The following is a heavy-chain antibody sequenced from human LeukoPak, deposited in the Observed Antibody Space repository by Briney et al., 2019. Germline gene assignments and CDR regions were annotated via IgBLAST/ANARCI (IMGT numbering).Heavy chain of an antibody. CDR2: ISSGSGFI. CDR1: GFSFSYYT. Sequence: KTGGSLRLSCAASGFSFSYYTINWVRQAPGRGLEWVSSISSGSGFIYYADSVKGRFTISRDNAKKSLSLQMNSLRAEDTAVYYCARVAAAPTEPYFDYWGQGTLVTVSS. CDR3: ARVAAAPTEPYFDY. V-gene: IGHV3-21*01. D-gene: IGHD6-13*01. J-gene: IGHJ4*02.